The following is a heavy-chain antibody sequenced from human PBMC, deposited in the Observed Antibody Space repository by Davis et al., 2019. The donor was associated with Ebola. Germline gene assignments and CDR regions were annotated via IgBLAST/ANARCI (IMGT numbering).Heavy chain of an antibody. J-gene: IGHJ4*02. CDR3: AAIFGHS. Sequence: KVSCKASGYRFSNYWIGWVRQAPGKGLEWMGIIYPGDSDTRYTPSFQGQVSISADKSINTAYLQWSSLKASDTAMYYCAAIFGHSWGQGTLVTVSS. CDR2: IYPGDSDT. D-gene: IGHD3-3*01. CDR1: GYRFSNYW. V-gene: IGHV5-51*01.